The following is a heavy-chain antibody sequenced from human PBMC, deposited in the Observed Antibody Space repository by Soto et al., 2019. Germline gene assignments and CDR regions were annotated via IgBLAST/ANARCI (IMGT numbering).Heavy chain of an antibody. CDR3: ASGAAAGTDSY. Sequence: QVQLQQWGAGLLKPSETLSLTCAVYGGSFSGYYWSWIRQPPGKGLEWIGEINHSGSTNYNPSLKSRVTISVDTSKNQFSLKPSSVTAADTAVYYCASGAAAGTDSYWGQGTLVTVSS. V-gene: IGHV4-34*01. CDR1: GGSFSGYY. J-gene: IGHJ4*02. D-gene: IGHD6-13*01. CDR2: INHSGST.